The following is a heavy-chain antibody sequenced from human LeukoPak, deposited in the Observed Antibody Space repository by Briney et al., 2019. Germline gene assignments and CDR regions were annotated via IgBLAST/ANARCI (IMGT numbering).Heavy chain of an antibody. CDR2: ISSSTI. Sequence: PGGSLRLSCAASGFTFSSYAMSWVRQAPGKGLEWVSAISSSTIYYADSVKGRFTISRDNAKNSLYLQMNSLRAEDTAIYYCARGPPLFDPWGQGTLVTVSS. CDR1: GFTFSSYA. V-gene: IGHV3-23*01. J-gene: IGHJ5*02. CDR3: ARGPPLFDP.